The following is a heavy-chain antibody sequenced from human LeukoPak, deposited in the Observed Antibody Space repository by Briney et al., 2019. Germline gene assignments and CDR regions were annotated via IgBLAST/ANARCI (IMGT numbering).Heavy chain of an antibody. J-gene: IGHJ4*02. Sequence: ASVKVSCKASGYTFTSYDINWVRQATGQGLEWMGWMNPNSGNTGYAQKFQGRVTMTRNTSISTAHMELSSLRSEDTAVYYCARVYCSGGSCYFDYWGQGTLVTVSS. V-gene: IGHV1-8*01. CDR3: ARVYCSGGSCYFDY. CDR1: GYTFTSYD. D-gene: IGHD2-15*01. CDR2: MNPNSGNT.